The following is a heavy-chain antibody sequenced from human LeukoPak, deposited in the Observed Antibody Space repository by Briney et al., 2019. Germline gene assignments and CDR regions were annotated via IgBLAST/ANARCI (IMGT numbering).Heavy chain of an antibody. CDR3: ARDHYDSSAYYYVGYY. J-gene: IGHJ4*02. D-gene: IGHD3-22*01. Sequence: PGGSLRLSCAASGFTSSSYAMHWVRQAPGKGLEWVAVISYDGSNKYYADSVKGRFTISRDNSKNTLFLQMNSLRAEDTAVFYCARDHYDSSAYYYVGYYWGQGTLVTVSP. CDR1: GFTSSSYA. CDR2: ISYDGSNK. V-gene: IGHV3-30*04.